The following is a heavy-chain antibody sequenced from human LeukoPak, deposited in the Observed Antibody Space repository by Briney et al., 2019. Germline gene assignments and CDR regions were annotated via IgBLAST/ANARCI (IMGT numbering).Heavy chain of an antibody. CDR3: SRTTSSWGYFDY. Sequence: GGSLRLSCAASGFTFNSYEMTWVRQAPGKGLEWVSYISSSGTTIYYAGSVKGRFTISRDNAENSLYLQMNSLRAEDTAVYYCSRTTSSWGYFDYWGQGTLVTVSS. J-gene: IGHJ4*02. V-gene: IGHV3-48*03. D-gene: IGHD6-13*01. CDR2: ISSSGTTI. CDR1: GFTFNSYE.